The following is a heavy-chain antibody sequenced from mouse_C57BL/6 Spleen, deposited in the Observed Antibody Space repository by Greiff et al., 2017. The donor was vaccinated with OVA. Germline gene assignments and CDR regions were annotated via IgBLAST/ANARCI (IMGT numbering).Heavy chain of an antibody. CDR2: IYPSDSET. V-gene: IGHV1-52*01. J-gene: IGHJ4*01. CDR1: GYTFTSYW. D-gene: IGHD1-1*01. Sequence: VQLQQPGAELVRPGSSVKLSCKASGYTFTSYWMHWVKQRPIQGLEWIGNIYPSDSETHYNQKFKDKATLTVDKSSSTAYMQLSSLTSEDSAVYYCARSNYGSSDYAMDYWGQGTSVTVTS. CDR3: ARSNYGSSDYAMDY.